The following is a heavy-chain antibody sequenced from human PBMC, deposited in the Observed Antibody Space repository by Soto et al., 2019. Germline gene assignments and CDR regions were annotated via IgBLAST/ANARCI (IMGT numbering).Heavy chain of an antibody. V-gene: IGHV1-2*04. D-gene: IGHD6-13*01. Sequence: ASVKVSCKASGYTFTGYYMHWVRQAPGQGLEWMGWINPNSGGTNYAQKFQGWVTMTRDTSISTAYMELSRLRSDDTAVYYCARDHQELAAAPTSGYYYMDVWGKGTTVTVSS. CDR3: ARDHQELAAAPTSGYYYMDV. CDR1: GYTFTGYY. CDR2: INPNSGGT. J-gene: IGHJ6*03.